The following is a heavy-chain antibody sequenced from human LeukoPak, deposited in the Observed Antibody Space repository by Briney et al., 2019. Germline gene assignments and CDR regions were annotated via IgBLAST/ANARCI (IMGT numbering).Heavy chain of an antibody. CDR1: GFTFSSYS. CDR2: ISSSSSYI. Sequence: GGSLRLSCAASGFTFSSYSMNWVRQAPGKGLEWVSSISSSSSYIYYADSVKGRFTISRDNAKDSLYPQMNSLRAEDTAVYYCARDRRDGYNDYWGQGTLVTVSS. CDR3: ARDRRDGYNDY. J-gene: IGHJ4*02. V-gene: IGHV3-21*01. D-gene: IGHD5-24*01.